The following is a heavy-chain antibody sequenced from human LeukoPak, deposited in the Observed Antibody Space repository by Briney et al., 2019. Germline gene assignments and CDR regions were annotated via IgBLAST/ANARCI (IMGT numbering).Heavy chain of an antibody. D-gene: IGHD3-22*01. CDR2: IKQDGSKK. CDR1: GFTFSSYW. CDR3: ATPLDYYDSSGYHQGGD. V-gene: IGHV3-7*03. J-gene: IGHJ4*02. Sequence: GGSLRLSCAASGFTFSSYWMTWVRQAPGKGLEWVANIKQDGSKKNFMDSVKGRFTISRDNAKNSLYLQMNSLRAEDTAVYYCATPLDYYDSSGYHQGGDWGQGTLVTVSS.